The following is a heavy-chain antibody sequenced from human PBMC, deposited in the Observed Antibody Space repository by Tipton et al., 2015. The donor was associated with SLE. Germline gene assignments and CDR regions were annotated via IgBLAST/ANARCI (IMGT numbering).Heavy chain of an antibody. CDR2: ISGSGGST. Sequence: SLRLSCAASGFTFSSYAMSWVRQAPGKGLEWVSAISGSGGSTYYADSVKGRFTISRDNAKNSLYLQMNSLRAEDTAVYYCARERPYYYGSGSYFFDYWGQGTLVTVSS. J-gene: IGHJ4*02. D-gene: IGHD3-10*01. CDR3: ARERPYYYGSGSYFFDY. CDR1: GFTFSSYA. V-gene: IGHV3-23*01.